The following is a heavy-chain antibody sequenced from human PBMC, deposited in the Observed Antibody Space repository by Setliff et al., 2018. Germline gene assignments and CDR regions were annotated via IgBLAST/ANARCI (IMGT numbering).Heavy chain of an antibody. V-gene: IGHV1-18*01. J-gene: IGHJ6*03. Sequence: ASVKVSCKASGYIFNTFGISWVRRAPGQGLEWIGWSSPYNGDTKYAEKLQGRVTIITDDSTSTAYLELSSLTSYDPAVHSCARGGVDTRSSTDYRYYMDVWGKETTVTVSS. CDR1: GYIFNTFG. CDR2: SSPYNGDT. D-gene: IGHD5-18*01. CDR3: ARGGVDTRSSTDYRYYMDV.